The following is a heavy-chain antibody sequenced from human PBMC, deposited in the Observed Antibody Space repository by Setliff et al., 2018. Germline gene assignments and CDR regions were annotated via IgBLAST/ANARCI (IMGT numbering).Heavy chain of an antibody. V-gene: IGHV3-23*01. CDR3: ARVGQATVVTAIHGALDY. CDR2: ITGNGNSL. D-gene: IGHD2-21*02. CDR1: GFTFSTYA. Sequence: PGGSLRLSCAASGFTFSTYALSWVRQAPGKGPEWVSTITGNGNSLYYADSVKGRFTISRDNSKNTVYLQMNSLRAADTAMYHCARVGQATVVTAIHGALDYWGQGTLVTVS. J-gene: IGHJ4*02.